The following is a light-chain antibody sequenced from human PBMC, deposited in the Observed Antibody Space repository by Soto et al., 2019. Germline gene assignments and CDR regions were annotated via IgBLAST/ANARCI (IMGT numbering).Light chain of an antibody. CDR1: QNIRIY. J-gene: IGKJ5*01. V-gene: IGKV1-39*01. CDR3: QQANSFPST. CDR2: AAS. Sequence: DIQMTQSPSSLSAFIGDTVTITCRASQNIRIYLNWFQQKPGKAPKLLIYAASSLQSGVPSRFSGSGSGTDFTLTISSLQPEDFATYYCQQANSFPSTFGQGTRLEIK.